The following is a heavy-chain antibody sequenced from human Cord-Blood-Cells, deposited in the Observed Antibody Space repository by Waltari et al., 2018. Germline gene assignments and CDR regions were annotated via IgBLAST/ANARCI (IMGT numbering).Heavy chain of an antibody. CDR2: IIPIFGTA. V-gene: IGHV1-69*01. Sequence: QVQLVQSGAEVKKPGSSVKVSCKASGGTFSSYAISWVRQAPGQGLEWMGGIIPIFGTANYAQKFQGRVMITADESTSTAYMELSSLRSEDTAVYYCASNRRSGELSYYYGMDVWGQGTTVTVSS. J-gene: IGHJ6*02. D-gene: IGHD7-27*01. CDR1: GGTFSSYA. CDR3: ASNRRSGELSYYYGMDV.